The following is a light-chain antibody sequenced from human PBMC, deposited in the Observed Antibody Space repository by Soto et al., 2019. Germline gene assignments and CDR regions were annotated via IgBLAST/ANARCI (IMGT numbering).Light chain of an antibody. J-gene: IGKJ1*01. CDR3: LLDFRYFWA. CDR1: QAIRTA. CDR2: AAS. V-gene: IGKV1-6*01. Sequence: ALQLPQSPSSLSASVGDRVTITCLASQAIRTALGWYQQRPGKVPKLLIYAASTLQSGVPSRFSGSGSGTDFTLTISSLQPEDFATYYCLLDFRYFWAFGQGTKVEIK.